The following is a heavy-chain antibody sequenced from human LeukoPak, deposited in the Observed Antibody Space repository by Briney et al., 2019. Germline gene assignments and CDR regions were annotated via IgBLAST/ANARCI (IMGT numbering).Heavy chain of an antibody. J-gene: IGHJ6*03. Sequence: ASVKVSCKASGYTFASYYIHWVRQAPGQGLEWMGIINPSGGSTSYAQKFQGRVTMTRDMSTSTVYMELSSLRSEDTAVYYCARDRVAAAGQDYYYYMDVWGKGTTVTVSS. CDR3: ARDRVAAAGQDYYYYMDV. V-gene: IGHV1-46*01. CDR1: GYTFASYY. CDR2: INPSGGST. D-gene: IGHD6-13*01.